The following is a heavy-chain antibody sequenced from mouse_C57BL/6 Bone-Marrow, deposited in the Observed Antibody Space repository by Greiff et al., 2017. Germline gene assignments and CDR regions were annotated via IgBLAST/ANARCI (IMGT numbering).Heavy chain of an antibody. D-gene: IGHD1-1*01. V-gene: IGHV1-63*01. J-gene: IGHJ2*01. CDR2: IYPGGGYT. CDR1: GYTFTNYW. CDR3: AREGVLRFGY. Sequence: QVQLQQSGAELVRPGTSVKMSCKASGYTFTNYWIGWAKQRPGHGLEWIGDIYPGGGYTNYNEKFKGKATLTADKSSSTAYMQFSSLTSEDSAIYYCAREGVLRFGYWGQGTTLTVSS.